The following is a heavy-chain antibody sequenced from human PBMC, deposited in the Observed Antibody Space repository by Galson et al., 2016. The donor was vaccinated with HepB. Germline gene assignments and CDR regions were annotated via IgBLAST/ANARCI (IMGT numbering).Heavy chain of an antibody. J-gene: IGHJ5*02. Sequence: SLRLSCAASGLTVYNNYMSWVRQAPGKGLECISLIYSGGDTVYADSVKGRFTISRDHSKNTAYLQMNSLRVEDPAGDYCATHPPSVATGTWAWGQGTQVTVSS. CDR2: IYSGGDT. CDR3: ATHPPSVATGTWA. CDR1: GLTVYNNY. V-gene: IGHV3-66*04. D-gene: IGHD3-9*01.